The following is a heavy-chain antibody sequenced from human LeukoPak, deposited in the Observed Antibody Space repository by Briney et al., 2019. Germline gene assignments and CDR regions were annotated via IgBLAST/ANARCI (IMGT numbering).Heavy chain of an antibody. CDR1: GYTFTSYG. Sequence: GSVKVSCKASGYTFTSYGISWVRQAPGQGLKWMGWISAYNGNTNYAQKLQGRVTMTTDTSTSTAYMELRSLRSDDTAVYYCARLSAAVDAFDIWGQGTMVTVSS. CDR3: ARLSAAVDAFDI. D-gene: IGHD2-2*01. V-gene: IGHV1-18*01. J-gene: IGHJ3*02. CDR2: ISAYNGNT.